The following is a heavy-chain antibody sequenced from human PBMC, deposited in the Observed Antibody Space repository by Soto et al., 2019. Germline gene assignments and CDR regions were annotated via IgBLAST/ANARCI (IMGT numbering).Heavy chain of an antibody. CDR1: GGTFSSYA. J-gene: IGHJ5*02. V-gene: IGHV1-69*01. CDR2: IIPIFGTA. D-gene: IGHD6-6*01. CDR3: ARDIGKPGIAARSDWFDP. Sequence: QVQLVQSGAEVKTPGSSVKVSCKASGGTFSSYAISWVRQAPGQGLEWMGGIIPIFGTANYAQKFQGRVTITADESTSTAYMELSSLRSEDTAVYYCARDIGKPGIAARSDWFDPWGQGTLVTVSS.